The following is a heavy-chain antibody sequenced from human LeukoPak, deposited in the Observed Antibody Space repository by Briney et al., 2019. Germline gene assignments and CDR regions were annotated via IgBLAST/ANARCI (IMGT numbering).Heavy chain of an antibody. Sequence: GASLGLSCAASGVSGVTFSNYALNWVRQAPGKGLEWVSDISGSGHTTNYADSVKGRFSISRDNSKTTLYLQMSSLRVEDTAVYYCVEGIFDYWGQGTLVTVSS. J-gene: IGHJ4*02. D-gene: IGHD3-10*01. CDR1: GVSGVTFSNYA. CDR3: VEGIFDY. V-gene: IGHV3-23*01. CDR2: ISGSGHTT.